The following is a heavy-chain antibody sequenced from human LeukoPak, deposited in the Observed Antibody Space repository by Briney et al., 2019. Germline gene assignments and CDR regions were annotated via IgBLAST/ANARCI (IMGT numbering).Heavy chain of an antibody. V-gene: IGHV3-21*01. CDR2: ISSSSYI. CDR3: ARDSSGWYAGPDY. Sequence: PGGSLRLSCAASGFTFSSYSMNWVRQAPGKGLEWVSSISSSSYIYYADSVKGRFTISRDNAKNSLYLQMNSLRAEDTAVYYCARDSSGWYAGPDYWGQGTLVTVSS. CDR1: GFTFSSYS. D-gene: IGHD6-19*01. J-gene: IGHJ4*02.